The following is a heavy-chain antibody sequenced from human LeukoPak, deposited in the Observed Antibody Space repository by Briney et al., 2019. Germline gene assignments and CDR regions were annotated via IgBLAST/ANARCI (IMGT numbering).Heavy chain of an antibody. Sequence: ASVKVSCKASGYIFTSYYMHWVRQAPGQGLEWMGIINPSSGSTSYAQKFQDRVKLTRDTSRSTVYMELSSLRSEDTAVYYCARRAGDHYYFDYWGQGTLVTVSS. CDR1: GYIFTSYY. D-gene: IGHD7-27*01. CDR2: INPSSGST. CDR3: ARRAGDHYYFDY. V-gene: IGHV1-46*01. J-gene: IGHJ4*02.